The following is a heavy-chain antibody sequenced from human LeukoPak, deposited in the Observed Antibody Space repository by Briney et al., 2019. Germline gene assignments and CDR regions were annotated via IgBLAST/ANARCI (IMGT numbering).Heavy chain of an antibody. D-gene: IGHD6-19*01. CDR1: GYTLTELS. CDR2: FDPEDGET. J-gene: IGHJ4*02. V-gene: IGHV1-24*01. CDR3: ATGIAVAGTATFDY. Sequence: APVKVSCKVSGYTLTELSMHWVRQAPGKGLEWMGGFDPEDGETIYAQKFQGRVTMTEDTSTDTAYMELSSLRSEDTAVYYCATGIAVAGTATFDYWGQGTLVTVSS.